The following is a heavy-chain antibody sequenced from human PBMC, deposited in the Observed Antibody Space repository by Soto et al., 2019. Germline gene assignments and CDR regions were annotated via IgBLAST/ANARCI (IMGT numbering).Heavy chain of an antibody. Sequence: PGGSLRLSCAASGFPFSDYYMIWVRQAPGKGLEWVSYISSTGYTIYYADSVQGRFTISRDNAKNSLYLQMNSLRPEDTAMYYCVCQSKYLNAPRPSWGQGTLVTVSS. CDR3: VCQSKYLNAPRPS. J-gene: IGHJ5*02. D-gene: IGHD3-9*01. CDR2: ISSTGYTI. V-gene: IGHV3-11*01. CDR1: GFPFSDYY.